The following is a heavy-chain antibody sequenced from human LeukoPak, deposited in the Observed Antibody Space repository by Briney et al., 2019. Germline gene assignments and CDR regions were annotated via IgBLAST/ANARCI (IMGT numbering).Heavy chain of an antibody. CDR2: IYTSGST. J-gene: IGHJ6*04. D-gene: IGHD4-17*01. V-gene: IGHV4-61*02. CDR3: ARDDRYGDFHLV. CDR1: GGSINSGSYY. Sequence: PSETLSLTCTVSGGSINSGSYYWSWIRQPAGKGLEWIGRIYTSGSTNYNPSLKSRVTISVDTSKNQFSLKLSSVTAADTAVYYCARDDRYGDFHLVWGKGTTVTVSS.